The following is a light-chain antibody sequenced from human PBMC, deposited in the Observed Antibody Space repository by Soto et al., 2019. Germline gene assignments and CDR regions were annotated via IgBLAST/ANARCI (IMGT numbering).Light chain of an antibody. CDR3: SSFAGSVAVYVM. J-gene: IGLJ3*02. CDR2: EAT. V-gene: IGLV2-23*02. CDR1: TSTVATYDL. Sequence: QSVLTQPASVSGSPGQSISISCTGTTSTVATYDLVSWYQQHPGKAPRLLIYEATKRHSGTSNRFSGSKSGNTASLTISGLQSEDEADYCSSFAGSVAVYVMFGGGTKLTVL.